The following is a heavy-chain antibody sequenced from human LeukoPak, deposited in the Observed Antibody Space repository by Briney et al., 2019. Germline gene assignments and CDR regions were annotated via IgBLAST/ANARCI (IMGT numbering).Heavy chain of an antibody. CDR2: IYSGGNT. Sequence: GGSLRLSCAASGFTFSSYAMSWVRQAPGKGLEWVSSIYSGGNTYYADSVKGRFTISRDNFKNTLSLQMNSLRAEDTAVYYCASGFRGAPSDYYYYYMDVWGKGTTVTISS. D-gene: IGHD3-10*01. V-gene: IGHV3-53*01. CDR1: GFTFSSYA. CDR3: ASGFRGAPSDYYYYYMDV. J-gene: IGHJ6*03.